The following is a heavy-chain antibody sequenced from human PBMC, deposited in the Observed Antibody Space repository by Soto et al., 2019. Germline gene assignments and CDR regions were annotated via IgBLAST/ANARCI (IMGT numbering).Heavy chain of an antibody. J-gene: IGHJ4*02. CDR1: GYTFTSDY. CDR2: INPSGGST. CDR3: ARSVTADY. Sequence: ASVKVSCKASGYTFTSDYMNWVRQAPGQGLEWMGIINPSGGSTSYAQKFQGRATMTGDASTGTVYMELTSLRSDDTAVYYCARSVTADYWGQGTLVTVSS. D-gene: IGHD4-4*01. V-gene: IGHV1-46*03.